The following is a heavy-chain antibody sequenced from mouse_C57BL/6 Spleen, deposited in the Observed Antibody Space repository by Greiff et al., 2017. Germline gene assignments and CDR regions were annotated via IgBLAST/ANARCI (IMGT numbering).Heavy chain of an antibody. CDR1: GYSFTGYY. CDR2: INPSTGGT. CDR3: ANYYGSSPWYFDV. Sequence: LVESGPELVKPGASVKISCKASGYSFTGYYMNWVKQSPEKSLEWIGEINPSTGGTTYNQKFKAKATLTVDKSSSTAYMQLKSLTSEDSAVYYCANYYGSSPWYFDVWGTGTTVTVSS. J-gene: IGHJ1*03. V-gene: IGHV1-42*01. D-gene: IGHD1-1*01.